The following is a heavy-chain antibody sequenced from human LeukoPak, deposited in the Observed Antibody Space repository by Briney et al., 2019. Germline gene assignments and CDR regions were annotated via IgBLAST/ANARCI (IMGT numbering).Heavy chain of an antibody. Sequence: PGGSLRLSCAASGFTFSNYWMSWVRQAPGKGLEWVANMKQDGSETYYVDSVKGRFTISRDNAKNSLYLQMNSLRAEDTAVYYCARDQRTLYGSGHNYDYWGQGTLVTVSS. CDR1: GFTFSNYW. CDR3: ARDQRTLYGSGHNYDY. V-gene: IGHV3-7*01. J-gene: IGHJ4*02. CDR2: MKQDGSET. D-gene: IGHD3-10*01.